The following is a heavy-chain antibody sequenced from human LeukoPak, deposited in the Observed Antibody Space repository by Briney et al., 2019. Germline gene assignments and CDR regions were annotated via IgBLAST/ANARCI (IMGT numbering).Heavy chain of an antibody. CDR1: GFTFSSYS. CDR3: VPYDFWSGYPDDFDY. CDR2: ISSRTTTI. D-gene: IGHD3-3*01. V-gene: IGHV3-48*02. Sequence: GGSLRLSCAPSGFTFSSYSMNWVRQAPGKGLEWVSYISSRTTTIYYADSVKGRFTISRDNAKNSLYLQVNSLRDEDTAVYYCVPYDFWSGYPDDFDYWGQGTLVTVSS. J-gene: IGHJ4*02.